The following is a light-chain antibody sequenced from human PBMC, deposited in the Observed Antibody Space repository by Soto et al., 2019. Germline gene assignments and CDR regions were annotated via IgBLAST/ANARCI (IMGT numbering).Light chain of an antibody. V-gene: IGKV3-11*01. Sequence: EIVLTQSPATLSLSPGERATLSCRASQSVGSYLAWYQQKPGQAPRLLIYDSSNRATGIPARFSGSGSGTDFTLSISSLEPEDFAVYYCQQRTNWPRTFGGGTKV. J-gene: IGKJ4*01. CDR3: QQRTNWPRT. CDR2: DSS. CDR1: QSVGSY.